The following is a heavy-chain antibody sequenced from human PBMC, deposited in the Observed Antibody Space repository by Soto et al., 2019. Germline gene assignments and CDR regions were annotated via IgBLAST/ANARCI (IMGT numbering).Heavy chain of an antibody. CDR3: ARGGDVNYYHGMDV. D-gene: IGHD5-12*01. CDR1: GYTFTSYG. V-gene: IGHV1-18*01. CDR2: ISGYNGNT. Sequence: ASVKVSCKASGYTFTSYGISWVRQAPGQGLEWMGWISGYNGNTNYAQKFQGRVTMTTDTSTRTAYMDLRSLRSDDTAVYYCARGGDVNYYHGMDVWGQGTTVTVSS. J-gene: IGHJ6*02.